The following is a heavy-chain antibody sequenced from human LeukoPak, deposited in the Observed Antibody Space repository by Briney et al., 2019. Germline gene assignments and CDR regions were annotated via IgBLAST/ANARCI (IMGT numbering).Heavy chain of an antibody. CDR3: ARKGPSTIADY. CDR2: IHHSVGT. D-gene: IGHD1-1*01. V-gene: IGHV4-4*02. J-gene: IGHJ4*02. CDR1: GGFISSGNW. Sequence: SETLSLTCAVSGGFISSGNWWGWFRQPPGKGLEWIGEIHHSVGTNYNPSLKSQLAISMDKSENQFSLDLTSVTAADTAMYYCARKGPSTIADYWGRGTLVTVSS.